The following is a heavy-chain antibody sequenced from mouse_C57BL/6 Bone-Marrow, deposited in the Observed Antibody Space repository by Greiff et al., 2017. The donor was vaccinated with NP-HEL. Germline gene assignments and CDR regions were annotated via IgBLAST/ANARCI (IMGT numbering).Heavy chain of an antibody. Sequence: ESGPGLVKPSQSLSLTCSVTGYSIISGYYWNWIRQFPGNKLEWMAYISYDGSNNYNPSLKNRISITRDISKNQFFLKLTSVTTEDTATYYCAREGGYCGSPFAYWGQGTLVTVSA. J-gene: IGHJ3*01. CDR3: AREGGYCGSPFAY. CDR2: ISYDGSN. CDR1: GYSIISGYY. D-gene: IGHD1-1*01. V-gene: IGHV3-6*01.